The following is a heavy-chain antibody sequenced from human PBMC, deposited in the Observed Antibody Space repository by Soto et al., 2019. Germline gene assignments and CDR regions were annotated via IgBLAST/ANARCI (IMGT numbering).Heavy chain of an antibody. CDR3: ATGGSVLRYFDWSLVMDV. J-gene: IGHJ6*02. D-gene: IGHD3-9*01. CDR2: FDPEDGET. Sequence: ASVKVSCKVSGYTLTELSMHWVRQAPGKGLGWMGGFDPEDGETIYAQKFQGRVTMTEDTSTDTAYMELSSLRSEDTAVYYCATGGSVLRYFDWSLVMDVWGQGTTVTVSS. CDR1: GYTLTELS. V-gene: IGHV1-24*01.